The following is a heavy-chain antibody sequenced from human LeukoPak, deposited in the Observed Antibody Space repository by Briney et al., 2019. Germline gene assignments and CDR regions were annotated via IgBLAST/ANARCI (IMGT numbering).Heavy chain of an antibody. V-gene: IGHV3-30*03. J-gene: IGHJ4*02. Sequence: GGSLRLSCAASGVTFSSYGMHWVRQAPAKGLEWVALISSDGNDKLYGASVKGRFTISRDDSKSTLYLQMNSLRAEDTAVYYCTTKVIRGNSGDDYDDWGQGTLVTVSS. D-gene: IGHD5-12*01. CDR1: GVTFSSYG. CDR3: TTKVIRGNSGDDYDD. CDR2: ISSDGNDK.